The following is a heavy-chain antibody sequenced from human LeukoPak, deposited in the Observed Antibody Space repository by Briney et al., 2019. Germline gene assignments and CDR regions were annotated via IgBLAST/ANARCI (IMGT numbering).Heavy chain of an antibody. J-gene: IGHJ6*03. Sequence: PSQTLSLTCTVSRGSISIGDYYWIWIRQPPGKGLEWIGYIYYSESTYYNPSLKSRVTISVDTSKNQFSLKLSSVTAADTAVYYCARDIYYYYYMDVWGKGTTVTVSS. V-gene: IGHV4-30-4*08. CDR1: RGSISIGDYY. CDR3: ARDIYYYYYMDV. CDR2: IYYSEST.